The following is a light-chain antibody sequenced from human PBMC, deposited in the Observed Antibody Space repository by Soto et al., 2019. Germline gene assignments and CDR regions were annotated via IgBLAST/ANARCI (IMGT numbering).Light chain of an antibody. CDR2: GAS. V-gene: IGKV3-15*01. CDR3: QQYNKWPRT. CDR1: QNVASN. J-gene: IGKJ1*01. Sequence: EIVMTQSPPTLSVSPGERATLSCRASQNVASNLAWYQQEPGQAPRLLIYGASTRAAGIPARFSGSGSGTEFTLTISSLQSEDFAVYYCQQYNKWPRTFGQGTKVEIK.